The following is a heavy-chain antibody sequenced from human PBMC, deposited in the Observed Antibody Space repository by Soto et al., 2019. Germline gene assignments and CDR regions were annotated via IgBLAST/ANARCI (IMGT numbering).Heavy chain of an antibody. J-gene: IGHJ4*02. Sequence: PSETLSLTCTVSGGSISSYYWSWIRQPAGKGLEWIGRIYTSGSTNYNPSLKSRVTMSVDTSKNQFSLKLSSVTAADTAVYYCARGSSSSSRPYFDYWGQGTLVTVSS. CDR2: IYTSGST. CDR3: ARGSSSSSRPYFDY. V-gene: IGHV4-4*07. CDR1: GGSISSYY. D-gene: IGHD6-6*01.